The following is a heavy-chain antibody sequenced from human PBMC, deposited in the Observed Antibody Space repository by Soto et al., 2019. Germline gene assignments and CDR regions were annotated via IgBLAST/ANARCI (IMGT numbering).Heavy chain of an antibody. Sequence: GESLKISCTGVGYSFTSYWIVWVRQMPGKGLEWMGIIYPGDSDTRYSPSFQGQVTISADKSITTAYLQWSSLKASDTAMYYCARGYCTTTICDPWFDPWGQGTLVTVS. CDR3: ARGYCTTTICDPWFDP. CDR1: GYSFTSYW. J-gene: IGHJ5*02. V-gene: IGHV5-51*01. D-gene: IGHD2-2*01. CDR2: IYPGDSDT.